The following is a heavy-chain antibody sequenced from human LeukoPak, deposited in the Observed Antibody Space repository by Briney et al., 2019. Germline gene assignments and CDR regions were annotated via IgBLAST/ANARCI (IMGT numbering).Heavy chain of an antibody. CDR3: AKDKAGTIVWYGRWAIGLFDY. CDR2: ISADDGST. CDR1: GFNFDAYA. J-gene: IGHJ4*02. D-gene: IGHD6-13*01. Sequence: GGSLRLSCAASGFNFDAYAMHWVRQAPGKGLQWISLISADDGSTYYADSVKGRFTISRDNSRNSLYLQMNSLTTEDTAFYYCAKDKAGTIVWYGRWAIGLFDYWGQGTLLTVSS. V-gene: IGHV3-43*02.